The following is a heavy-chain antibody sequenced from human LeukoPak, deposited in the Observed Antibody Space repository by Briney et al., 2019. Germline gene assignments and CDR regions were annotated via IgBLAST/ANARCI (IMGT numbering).Heavy chain of an antibody. CDR1: GYTLTELS. Sequence: ASVKVSCKVSGYTLTELSMHWVRQAPGKGLEWMGGFDPEDGETIYAQKFQGRVTMTEDTSTDTAYMELSSLRSGDTAVYYCARAKGSSGWYLNYYGMDVWGQGTTVTVSS. CDR2: FDPEDGET. J-gene: IGHJ6*02. V-gene: IGHV1-24*01. D-gene: IGHD6-19*01. CDR3: ARAKGSSGWYLNYYGMDV.